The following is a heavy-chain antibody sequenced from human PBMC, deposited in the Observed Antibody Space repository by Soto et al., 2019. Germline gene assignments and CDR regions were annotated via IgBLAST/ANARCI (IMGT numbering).Heavy chain of an antibody. CDR1: GFTFSSYA. J-gene: IGHJ3*02. V-gene: IGHV3-23*01. CDR2: ISGSGGST. Sequence: EVQLLESGGGLVQPGGSLRLSCAASGFTFSSYAMSWVRQAPGKGLEWVSAISGSGGSTYYADSVKGRFTISRDNSKNTLYLQMNSLRAEDTAVYYCAKSPIYYYDSSGYPRAGVNDAFDIWGQGTMVTVSS. CDR3: AKSPIYYYDSSGYPRAGVNDAFDI. D-gene: IGHD3-22*01.